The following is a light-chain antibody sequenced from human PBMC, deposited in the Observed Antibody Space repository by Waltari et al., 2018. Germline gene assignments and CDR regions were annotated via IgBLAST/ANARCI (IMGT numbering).Light chain of an antibody. CDR1: SLRDYY. CDR3: TSRDNYGYV. CDR2: GNN. V-gene: IGLV3-19*01. J-gene: IGLJ1*01. Sequence: SSELTQDPAVSVALGQTVRITCQGDSLRDYYATWYQQKHGQAPLLVIYGNNKRPSAIPDRFSGSSSGDTASLTITGAQAEDEADYYCTSRDNYGYVFATGTTVTVL.